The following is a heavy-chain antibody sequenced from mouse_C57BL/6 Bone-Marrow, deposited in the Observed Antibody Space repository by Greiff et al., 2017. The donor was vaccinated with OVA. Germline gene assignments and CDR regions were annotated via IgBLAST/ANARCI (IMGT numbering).Heavy chain of an antibody. Sequence: VQLQESGAELARPGASVKLSCKASGYTFPSYGISWVKQSTGQGLEWIGEIYPRSGSTYYNEKFKGKATLTADKSSSTAYRELRSLTSEDSAVYFCAITTVVATRAMDYWGQGTSVTVSS. CDR2: IYPRSGST. J-gene: IGHJ4*01. V-gene: IGHV1-81*01. D-gene: IGHD1-1*01. CDR1: GYTFPSYG. CDR3: AITTVVATRAMDY.